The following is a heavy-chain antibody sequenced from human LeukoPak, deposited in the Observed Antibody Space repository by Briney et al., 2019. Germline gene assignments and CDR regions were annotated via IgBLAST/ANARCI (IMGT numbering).Heavy chain of an antibody. V-gene: IGHV4-31*03. CDR1: GGSISSGGYY. J-gene: IGHJ4*02. Sequence: PSQTLSLTCTVSGGSISSGGYYWSWIRQHPRKGLEWIGYIYYSGSTYYNPSLKSRVTISVDTSKNQFSLKLSSVTAADTAVYYCARDGSGAIDYWGQGTLVTVSS. CDR2: IYYSGST. CDR3: ARDGSGAIDY. D-gene: IGHD3-10*01.